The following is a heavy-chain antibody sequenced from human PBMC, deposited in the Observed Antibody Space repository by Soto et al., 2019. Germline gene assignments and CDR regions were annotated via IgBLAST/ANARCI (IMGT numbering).Heavy chain of an antibody. CDR3: ARGGDSSSWYNGMDV. CDR2: INHSGST. J-gene: IGHJ6*02. CDR1: GGSFSGYY. D-gene: IGHD6-13*01. V-gene: IGHV4-34*01. Sequence: PSETLSLTCAVYGGSFSGYYWSWIRQPPGKGLEWIGEINHSGSTNYNPSLKSRVTISVDTSKNQFSLKLSSVTAADTAVYCCARGGDSSSWYNGMDVWGQGTTVTVSS.